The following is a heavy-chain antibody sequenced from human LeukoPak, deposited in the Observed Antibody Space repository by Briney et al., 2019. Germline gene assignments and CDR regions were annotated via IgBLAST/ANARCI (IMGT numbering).Heavy chain of an antibody. CDR1: GFTFSSYA. CDR2: IISDGSLT. D-gene: IGHD6-19*01. V-gene: IGHV3-74*01. CDR3: ARGGVAGTADY. J-gene: IGHJ4*02. Sequence: GGSLRLSCAASGFTFSSYAMSWVRQAPGKGLVWVSRIISDGSLTIYADSVKGRFTISRDNAKSTLFLQMDSLRAEDTAMYYCARGGVAGTADYWGQGTLVTVSS.